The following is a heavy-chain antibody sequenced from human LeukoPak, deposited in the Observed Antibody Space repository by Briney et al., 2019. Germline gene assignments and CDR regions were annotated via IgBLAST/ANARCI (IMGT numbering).Heavy chain of an antibody. J-gene: IGHJ4*02. Sequence: GGSLRLSCAASGFTFSDYHMNWIRQAPGKGLEWVSYISPRGGSMYFADSVKGRFTISRDNAENSLFLQMYSLTADDTAVYYCAAGRDIAVAGPEGYFDYWGQGTLVTVSS. D-gene: IGHD6-19*01. CDR3: AAGRDIAVAGPEGYFDY. CDR2: ISPRGGSM. CDR1: GFTFSDYH. V-gene: IGHV3-11*01.